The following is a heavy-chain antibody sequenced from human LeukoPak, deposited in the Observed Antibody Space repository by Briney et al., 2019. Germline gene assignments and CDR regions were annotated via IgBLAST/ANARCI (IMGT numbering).Heavy chain of an antibody. CDR2: IYYSGST. J-gene: IGHJ4*02. V-gene: IGHV4-59*08. CDR1: GGSISSYY. CDR3: ARLMNIAAADF. D-gene: IGHD6-13*01. Sequence: SETLSLTCTVSGGSISSYYWSWIRQPPGKGLEWIGYIYYSGSTNYNPSLKSRVTISVDTSKNQFSLKLSSVTAADTAVYYCARLMNIAAADFWGQGTLVTVSS.